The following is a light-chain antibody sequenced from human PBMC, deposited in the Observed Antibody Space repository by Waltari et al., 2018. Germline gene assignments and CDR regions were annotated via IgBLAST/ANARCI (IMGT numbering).Light chain of an antibody. CDR1: QSVSSKD. CDR3: QQYGNSTVA. V-gene: IGKV3-20*01. Sequence: EILLTQSPGTLSLSPGARATLSCRASQSVSSKDLAWYQQKPGQAPRRFIYDASSRATGIPDRFSGSGSGTDFTLTISRLEPEDFAVYYCQQYGNSTVAFGQGTKVEIK. J-gene: IGKJ1*01. CDR2: DAS.